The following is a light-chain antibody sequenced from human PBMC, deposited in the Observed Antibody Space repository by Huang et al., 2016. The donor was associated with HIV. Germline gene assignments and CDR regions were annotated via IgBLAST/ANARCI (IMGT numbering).Light chain of an antibody. CDR1: QGIGNS. Sequence: DIQMTQSPSSLSASVGDRVTITCRASQGIGNSLAWYQQKPEKAPRLLLYATSRLENGVPSRFSGSGSGTHYTLTISTLQPEDIASYYCQQYHGIPWTFGQGTKVEIK. V-gene: IGKV1-NL1*01. CDR2: ATS. CDR3: QQYHGIPWT. J-gene: IGKJ1*01.